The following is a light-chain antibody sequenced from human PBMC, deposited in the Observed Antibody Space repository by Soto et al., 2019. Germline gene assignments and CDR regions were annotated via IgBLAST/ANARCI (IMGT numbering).Light chain of an antibody. V-gene: IGKV3-20*01. Sequence: EIVLTQSPGTLSLSTGERATLSCRASQSLSTTYLAWYQQKPGQAPRLLIYGASSRATGIPDRFGGSGSGTDFTLTISRLEAEDFAVYYCQQYGRSPPYTFGQGTKLDIK. CDR2: GAS. J-gene: IGKJ2*01. CDR3: QQYGRSPPYT. CDR1: QSLSTTY.